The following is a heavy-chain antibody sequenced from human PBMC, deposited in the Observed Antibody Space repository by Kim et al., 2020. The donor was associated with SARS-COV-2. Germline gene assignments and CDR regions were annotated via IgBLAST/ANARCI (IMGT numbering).Heavy chain of an antibody. CDR3: ARGRARADY. Sequence: STNYDPSHKSRVTISVDTSKSQFSLKLSSVTAADTAVYYCARGRARADYWGQGTLVTVSS. CDR2: ST. V-gene: IGHV4-34*01. J-gene: IGHJ4*02.